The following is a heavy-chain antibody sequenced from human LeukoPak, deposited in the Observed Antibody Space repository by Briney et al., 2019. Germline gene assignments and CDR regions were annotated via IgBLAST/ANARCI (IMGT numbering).Heavy chain of an antibody. CDR3: ARDQEGFDY. CDR1: GYTFTSNY. V-gene: IGHV1-46*01. J-gene: IGHJ4*02. CDR2: IYPRDGST. Sequence: GASVKVSCKASGYTFTSNYIHWVRQAPGQGLEWMGVIYPRDGSTSYAQKFQGRVTVTRDTSTSTVHVELSGLRSEDTAVYYCARDQEGFDYWGQGTLVTVSS.